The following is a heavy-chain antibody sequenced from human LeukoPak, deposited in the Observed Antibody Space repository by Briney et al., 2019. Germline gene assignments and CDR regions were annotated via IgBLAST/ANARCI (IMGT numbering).Heavy chain of an antibody. Sequence: GGSLRLSCAASGFTVSSNYMSWVRQAPGKGLEWVSVIYSGGSTYYADSVKGRFTISRDNAKNSLFLQMNSLRVEDTAVYYCAKLAKYFYGSETYFFFEHWGQGTPVTASS. CDR1: GFTVSSNY. CDR3: AKLAKYFYGSETYFFFEH. CDR2: IYSGGST. J-gene: IGHJ4*02. V-gene: IGHV3-53*01. D-gene: IGHD3-10*01.